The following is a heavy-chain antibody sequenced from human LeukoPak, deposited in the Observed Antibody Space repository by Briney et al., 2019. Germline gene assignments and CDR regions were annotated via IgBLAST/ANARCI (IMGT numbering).Heavy chain of an antibody. V-gene: IGHV4-59*08. CDR3: ARHVWGSISYMDV. J-gene: IGHJ6*03. Sequence: GSLRLSCAASGFTFSSYWMSWVRQAPGKGLEWIGSIYHSGSIYYNPSLRSRGTISVDTSENQFSLRLSSVTAADTAVYYCARHVWGSISYMDVWGKGTTVTVSS. D-gene: IGHD6-6*01. CDR2: IYHSGSI. CDR1: GFTFSSYW.